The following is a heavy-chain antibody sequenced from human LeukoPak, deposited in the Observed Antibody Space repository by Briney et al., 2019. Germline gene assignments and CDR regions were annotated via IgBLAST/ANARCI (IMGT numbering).Heavy chain of an antibody. D-gene: IGHD4-17*01. CDR1: GFTFSSYA. CDR2: ISVSRRST. V-gene: IGHV3-23*01. Sequence: TGGSLRLSCAASGFTFSSYAMSWVRQAPGKGLEWVSAISVSRRSTYYADSVKGRFTISRDDSKNTLYLQMNTLRAEDTAVYYCAKGQYGDYDYWGQGALVTDSS. CDR3: AKGQYGDYDY. J-gene: IGHJ4*02.